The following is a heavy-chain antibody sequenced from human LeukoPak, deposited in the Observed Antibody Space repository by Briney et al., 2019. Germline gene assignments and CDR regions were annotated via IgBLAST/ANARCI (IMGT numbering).Heavy chain of an antibody. CDR2: INPSGGST. CDR3: AREDGNYYDSSGSLY. D-gene: IGHD3-22*01. CDR1: GYTFTSYY. V-gene: IGHV1-46*01. J-gene: IGHJ4*02. Sequence: ASVKVSCKASGYTFTSYYMHWVRQAPGQGLEWMGIINPSGGSTSYAQKFQGRVTTTRDTSTSTVYMELSSLRSEDTAVYYCAREDGNYYDSSGSLYWGQGTLVTVSS.